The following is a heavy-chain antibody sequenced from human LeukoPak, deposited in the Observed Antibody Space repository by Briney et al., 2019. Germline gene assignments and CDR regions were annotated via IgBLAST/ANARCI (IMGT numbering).Heavy chain of an antibody. J-gene: IGHJ4*02. CDR3: AKDIGSYYDY. D-gene: IGHD3-10*01. CDR2: IQYDGSKK. Sequence: GGSLRLSCAASGFTFNNHAMIWVRQAPGKGLEWVTFIQYDGSKKYYADSVKGRFTISRDNSKNTLYLEMNSLRAEDTAVYYCAKDIGSYYDYWGQGILVTVSS. V-gene: IGHV3-30*02. CDR1: GFTFNNHA.